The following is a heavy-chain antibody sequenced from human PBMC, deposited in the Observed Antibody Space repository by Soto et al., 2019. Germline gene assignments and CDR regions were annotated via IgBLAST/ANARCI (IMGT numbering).Heavy chain of an antibody. J-gene: IGHJ6*02. D-gene: IGHD1-1*01. CDR2: IIPSFGTA. Sequence: QVQLVQSGAEVKKPGSSVTVSCKASGGTFSSYAISWVRQAPGQGLAWMGGIIPSFGTANDAQKFQGRVTITADKSTRTAYMELRSLRSEDTAVYYCARDGGTGTTVHYYGMDVWGQGTTVTVSS. CDR3: ARDGGTGTTVHYYGMDV. V-gene: IGHV1-69*06. CDR1: GGTFSSYA.